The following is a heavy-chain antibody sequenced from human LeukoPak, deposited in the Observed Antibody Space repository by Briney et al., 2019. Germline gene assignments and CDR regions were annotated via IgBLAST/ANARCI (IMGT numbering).Heavy chain of an antibody. Sequence: SVRVSCKASGFTFTSSAVQWVRQARGQRLEWIGWIVVGSGNTNYAQKFQERVTITRDMSTSTAYMELSSLRSEDTAVYYCATAGGNYYDSSGYYSPFDYWGQGTLVTVSS. D-gene: IGHD3-22*01. V-gene: IGHV1-58*01. CDR3: ATAGGNYYDSSGYYSPFDY. J-gene: IGHJ4*02. CDR1: GFTFTSSA. CDR2: IVVGSGNT.